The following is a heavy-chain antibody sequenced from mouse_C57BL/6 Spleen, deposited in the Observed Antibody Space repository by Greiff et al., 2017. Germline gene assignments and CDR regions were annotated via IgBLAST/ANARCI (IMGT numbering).Heavy chain of an antibody. Sequence: EVQVVESGGGLVQPGGSLKLSCAASGFTFSDYYMYWVRQTPEKRLEWVAYISNGGGSTYYPDTVKGRFTISRDNAKNTLYLQMSRLKSEDTAMYYCAREGDGNGNYAMDYWGQGTSVTVSS. V-gene: IGHV5-12*01. CDR1: GFTFSDYY. CDR2: ISNGGGST. D-gene: IGHD2-1*01. J-gene: IGHJ4*01. CDR3: AREGDGNGNYAMDY.